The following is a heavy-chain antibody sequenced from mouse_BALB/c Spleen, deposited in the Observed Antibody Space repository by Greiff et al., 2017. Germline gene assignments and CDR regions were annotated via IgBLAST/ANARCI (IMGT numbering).Heavy chain of an antibody. CDR1: GYAFSSYW. D-gene: IGHD4-1*01. CDR2: INPSSGYT. CDR3: ARKKTGTFYYFDY. V-gene: IGHV1S26*01. Sequence: VQGVESGAELVRPGSSVKISCKASGYAFSSYWMNWVKQRPGQGLEWIGYINPSSGYTNYNQKFKDKATLTADKSSSTAYMQLSSLTSEDSAVYYCARKKTGTFYYFDYWGQGTTLTVSS. J-gene: IGHJ2*01.